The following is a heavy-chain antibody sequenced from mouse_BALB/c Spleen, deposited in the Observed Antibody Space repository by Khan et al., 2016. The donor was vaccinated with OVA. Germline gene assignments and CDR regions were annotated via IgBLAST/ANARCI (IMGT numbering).Heavy chain of an antibody. CDR1: EFSLTSYG. CDR2: IWAGGST. V-gene: IGHV2-9*02. Sequence: VELVESGPGLVAPSQSLSITCTVSEFSLTSYGVHWVRQPPGKGLEWLGVIWAGGSTNYNSALMTRLSISKDNSKSQVFLKMNSLQTDDTAMYYCARLEDIWGQGTTLTVSS. CDR3: ARLEDI. J-gene: IGHJ2*01. D-gene: IGHD1-3*01.